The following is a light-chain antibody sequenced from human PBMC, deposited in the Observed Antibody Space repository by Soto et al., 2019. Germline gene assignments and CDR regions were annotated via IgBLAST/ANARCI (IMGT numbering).Light chain of an antibody. CDR1: GSNIGAGYD. J-gene: IGLJ1*01. CDR2: GDS. V-gene: IGLV1-40*01. CDR3: SSYTSSTTLYV. Sequence: QSVLTQPPSVSGAPGQRVTISCTGSGSNIGAGYDVHWYQHRPGTAPKLLVFGDSHRPSGVPDRFSGSKSGTSASLAITGLQAEDEGDYYCSSYTSSTTLYVFGSGTKLTVL.